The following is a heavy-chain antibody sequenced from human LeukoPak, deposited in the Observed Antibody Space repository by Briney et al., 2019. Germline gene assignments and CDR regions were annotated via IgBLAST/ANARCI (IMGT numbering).Heavy chain of an antibody. CDR2: IIPIFGTA. D-gene: IGHD6-13*01. CDR3: ARDMGQQRTVRFDP. V-gene: IGHV1-69*13. CDR1: GGTFSSYA. J-gene: IGHJ5*02. Sequence: SVKVSCKASGGTFSSYAISWVRQAPGQGLEWMGGIIPIFGTANYAQKFQGRVTITADESTSTAYMELSSLRSEDTAVYYCARDMGQQRTVRFDPWGQGTLVTVSS.